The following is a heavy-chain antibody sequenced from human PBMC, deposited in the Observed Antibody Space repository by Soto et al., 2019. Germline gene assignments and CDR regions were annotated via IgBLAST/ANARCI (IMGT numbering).Heavy chain of an antibody. Sequence: QVQLVQSGAEVKKPGASVKVSCKASGYTFTSYAMHWVRQAPGQRLEWMGWINAGNGNTKYSQKFQGRVTITSDTSASTAYMELSSLRSEDTAVYYCARSLYDSSGYYYGYFDYWGQGTLVTVSS. D-gene: IGHD3-22*01. J-gene: IGHJ4*02. V-gene: IGHV1-3*01. CDR1: GYTFTSYA. CDR3: ARSLYDSSGYYYGYFDY. CDR2: INAGNGNT.